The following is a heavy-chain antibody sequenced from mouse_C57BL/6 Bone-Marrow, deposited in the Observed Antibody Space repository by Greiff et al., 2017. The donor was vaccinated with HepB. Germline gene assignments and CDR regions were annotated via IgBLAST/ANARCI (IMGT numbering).Heavy chain of an antibody. CDR1: GYTFTDYY. D-gene: IGHD4-1*01. CDR2: INPNNGGT. V-gene: IGHV1-26*01. J-gene: IGHJ4*01. CDR3: ARGLTGDAMDY. Sequence: EVQLQQSGPELVKPGASVKISCKASGYTFTDYYMNWVKQSHGKILEWIGDINPNNGGTSYNQKFKGKATLTVDKSSSTAYMELRSLTSEDSAVYYCARGLTGDAMDYWGQGTSVTVSS.